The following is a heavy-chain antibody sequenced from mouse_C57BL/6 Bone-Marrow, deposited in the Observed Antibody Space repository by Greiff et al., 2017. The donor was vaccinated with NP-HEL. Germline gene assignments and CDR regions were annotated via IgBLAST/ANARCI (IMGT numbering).Heavy chain of an antibody. D-gene: IGHD2-2*01. V-gene: IGHV1-55*01. CDR1: GYTFTSYW. Sequence: QVQLQQPGAELVKPGASVKMSCKASGYTFTSYWITWVKQRPGQGLEWIGDIYPGSGSPNYNEKFKSKATLTVDTSSSTAYMQLSSLTSEDSAVYYCARVRLRRTWFAYWGQGTLVTVSA. J-gene: IGHJ3*01. CDR3: ARVRLRRTWFAY. CDR2: IYPGSGSP.